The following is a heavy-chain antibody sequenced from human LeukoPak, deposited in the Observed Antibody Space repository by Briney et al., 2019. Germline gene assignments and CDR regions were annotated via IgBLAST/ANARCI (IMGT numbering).Heavy chain of an antibody. CDR1: GFTFSTYA. J-gene: IGHJ4*02. V-gene: IGHV3-23*01. Sequence: GGSLRLSCAASGFTFSTYARGGVGRAPGRGLEGVSLMGTSGGSTYYADSVKGRFTISRDNSRNTLYLQMNSLRAEDTAVYYCARVPGVNYFDYWGQGTLATVSS. D-gene: IGHD2-2*01. CDR3: ARVPGVNYFDY. CDR2: MGTSGGST.